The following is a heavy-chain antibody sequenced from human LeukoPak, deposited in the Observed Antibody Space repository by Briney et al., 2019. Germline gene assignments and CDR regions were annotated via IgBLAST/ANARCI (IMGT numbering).Heavy chain of an antibody. J-gene: IGHJ5*02. Sequence: ASVKVSCKASGYTFTGYGISWVGQAPGQGLEWMGWISAYNGNTNYAQKLQGRVTMTTDTSTSTAYMELRSLRSDDTAVYYCAGIAAAGHNWFDPWGQGTLVTVSS. D-gene: IGHD6-13*01. CDR1: GYTFTGYG. CDR2: ISAYNGNT. V-gene: IGHV1-18*01. CDR3: AGIAAAGHNWFDP.